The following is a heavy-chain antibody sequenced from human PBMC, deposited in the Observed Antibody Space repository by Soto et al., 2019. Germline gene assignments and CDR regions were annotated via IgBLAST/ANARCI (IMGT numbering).Heavy chain of an antibody. D-gene: IGHD4-17*01. J-gene: IGHJ3*02. CDR2: IYHSGST. V-gene: IGHV4-31*03. CDR3: AGNDYGAYERAFDI. Sequence: QVQLQESGPGLVKPSQTLSLTCTVSGGSISSGGYYWSWIRQHPGKGLEWIGYIYHSGSTYYNPSLKSRVTITVDTCKNQSYLKLRSVTAADKAADYCAGNDYGAYERAFDIWGQGTMVTVSS. CDR1: GGSISSGGYY.